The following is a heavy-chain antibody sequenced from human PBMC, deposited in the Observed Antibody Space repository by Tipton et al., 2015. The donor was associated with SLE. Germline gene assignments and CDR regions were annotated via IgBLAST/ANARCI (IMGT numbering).Heavy chain of an antibody. CDR1: GGSISSGGYY. J-gene: IGHJ4*02. V-gene: IGHV4-61*08. D-gene: IGHD5-12*01. CDR3: ARENSGLDDDYFDY. Sequence: TLSLTCTVSGGSISSGGYYWSWIRQHPGKGLEWIGYIYYSGSTNYNPSLKSRVTISVDTSKNQFSLKLSSVTAADTAVYYCARENSGLDDDYFDYWGQGTLVTVSS. CDR2: IYYSGST.